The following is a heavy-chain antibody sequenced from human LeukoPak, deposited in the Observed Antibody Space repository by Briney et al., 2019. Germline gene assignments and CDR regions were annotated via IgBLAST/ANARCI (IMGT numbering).Heavy chain of an antibody. CDR2: INWNSGNT. CDR1: GFTFHDYG. V-gene: IGHV3-20*04. CDR3: ARAKACSSTTCPSDI. Sequence: GGSLRLSCAASGFTFHDYGMTWVRQVPGKGLEWVSGINWNSGNTGYADSVKSRFTISRDNAKNSLYLQMNDLRAEDTALYYCARAKACSSTTCPSDIWGLGTMVTVSS. D-gene: IGHD2-2*01. J-gene: IGHJ3*02.